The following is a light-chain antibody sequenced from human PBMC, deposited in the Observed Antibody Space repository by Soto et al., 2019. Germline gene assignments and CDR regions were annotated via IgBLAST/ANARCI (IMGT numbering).Light chain of an antibody. J-gene: IGLJ3*02. CDR1: SSDVGGYNY. CDR3: SSYTSGSTWV. V-gene: IGLV2-14*01. CDR2: EVS. Sequence: QSALTQPAAVSGSPGQSITISCTGTSSDVGGYNYVSWYQHHPGQAPKLMIYEVSNRPSGVSNRFSGSKSGNTAYLTIAGHQAEDEADYYGSSYTSGSTWVFGGGTKVTVL.